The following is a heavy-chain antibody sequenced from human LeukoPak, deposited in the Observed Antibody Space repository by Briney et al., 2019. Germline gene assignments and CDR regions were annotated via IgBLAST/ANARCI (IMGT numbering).Heavy chain of an antibody. CDR3: AKHSYYDSSSYYSHFDY. D-gene: IGHD3-22*01. J-gene: IGHJ4*02. V-gene: IGHV3-23*01. CDR1: GFAFGTYA. CDR2: ISADGQVT. Sequence: PGGSLRLSCAGSGFAFGTYAMSWVRQAPGMGLEWVSSISADGQVTYYADSVEGRFTVSRDNSKSTLYLQLNSLRAEDTATYYCAKHSYYDSSSYYSHFDYWGQGTLVTVSS.